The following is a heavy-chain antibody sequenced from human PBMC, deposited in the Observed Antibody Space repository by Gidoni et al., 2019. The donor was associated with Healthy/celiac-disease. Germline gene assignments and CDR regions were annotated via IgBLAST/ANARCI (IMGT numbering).Heavy chain of an antibody. V-gene: IGHV3-15*01. CDR2: IKSKTDGWTT. CDR3: TTWLEVWS. J-gene: IGHJ5*02. D-gene: IGHD3-16*01. CDR1: GFTFSNAW. Sequence: EVQLVESGGGLGKPGGSLRRSCAASGFTFSNAWMSWVRQAPGKGLEWVGRIKSKTDGWTTDSAAPVKGRFTISRDDSQNTLYLQMNSLQTEDTAVYYCTTWLEVWSWGQGTLVTVSS.